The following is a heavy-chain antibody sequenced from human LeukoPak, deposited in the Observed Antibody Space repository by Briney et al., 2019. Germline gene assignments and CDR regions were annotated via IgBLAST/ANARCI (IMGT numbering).Heavy chain of an antibody. D-gene: IGHD3-22*01. CDR1: GITFYNYG. J-gene: IGHJ4*02. CDR2: ISGSGGST. Sequence: PGGSLRLSCVASGITFYNYGMTWVRQAPGKGLEWVSVISGSGGSTYYADSVQGRFTISRDNSKNTLYLQMNTLRAEDTAVYYCAKVHDSSGSFPWGVDYFDYWGQGTLVTVSS. CDR3: AKVHDSSGSFPWGVDYFDY. V-gene: IGHV3-23*01.